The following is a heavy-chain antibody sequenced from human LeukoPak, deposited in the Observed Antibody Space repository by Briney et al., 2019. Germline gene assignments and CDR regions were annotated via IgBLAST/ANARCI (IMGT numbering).Heavy chain of an antibody. Sequence: ASVKVSCKASGYTFTSYDINWVRQATGQGLEWMGWMNPNSGNTGYAQKFQGRVTMTRNTSISTAYMELSSLRSEDTAVYYCASSYSGGWYSPLKNWFDPWGQGTLVTVSS. J-gene: IGHJ5*02. V-gene: IGHV1-8*01. CDR3: ASSYSGGWYSPLKNWFDP. CDR1: GYTFTSYD. D-gene: IGHD6-19*01. CDR2: MNPNSGNT.